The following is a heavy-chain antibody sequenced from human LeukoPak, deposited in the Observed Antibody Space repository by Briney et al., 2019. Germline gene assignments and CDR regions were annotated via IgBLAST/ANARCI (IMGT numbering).Heavy chain of an antibody. V-gene: IGHV1-2*02. D-gene: IGHD4-11*01. J-gene: IGHJ5*02. Sequence: RRASVKVSCKASGYTFTGYYMHWVRQAPGQGLEWMGWINPNSGGTNYAQKFQGRVTMTRDTSISTAYMELSRLRSDDTAVYYCARDPSNSGHHWFDPWGQGTLVTVSS. CDR2: INPNSGGT. CDR3: ARDPSNSGHHWFDP. CDR1: GYTFTGYY.